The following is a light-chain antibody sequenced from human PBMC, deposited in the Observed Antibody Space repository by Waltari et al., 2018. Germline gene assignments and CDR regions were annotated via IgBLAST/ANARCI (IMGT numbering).Light chain of an antibody. CDR2: KAS. Sequence: TCRASQSISSWLAWYQQKTGKAPKFLIYKASNLESGVTSRFSGSGSGTEFTLTISSLQPDDFATYYCQQYNTYSLTFGGGTKVEIK. CDR1: QSISSW. J-gene: IGKJ4*01. V-gene: IGKV1-5*03. CDR3: QQYNTYSLT.